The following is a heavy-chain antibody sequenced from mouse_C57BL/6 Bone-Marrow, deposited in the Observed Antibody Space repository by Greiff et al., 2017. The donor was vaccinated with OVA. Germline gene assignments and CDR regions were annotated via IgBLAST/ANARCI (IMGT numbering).Heavy chain of an antibody. CDR3: TTQIYYDSSWFAY. Sequence: EVQRVESGAELVRPGASVKLSCTASGFNIKDDYMHWVKQRPEQGLEWIGWIDPENGDTEYASKFQGKATITADTSSNTAYLQLSSLTSEDTAVYYCTTQIYYDSSWFAYWGQGTLVTVSA. CDR1: GFNIKDDY. CDR2: IDPENGDT. V-gene: IGHV14-4*01. J-gene: IGHJ3*01. D-gene: IGHD2-4*01.